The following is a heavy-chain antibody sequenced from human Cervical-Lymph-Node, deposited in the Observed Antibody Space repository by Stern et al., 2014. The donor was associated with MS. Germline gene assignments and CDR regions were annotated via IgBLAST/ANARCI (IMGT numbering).Heavy chain of an antibody. Sequence: EVQLVESGGDLVQPGGSLRLSCAASGFTFHRYTMNWVRHTPGKGLEWVAYISTSGRVIYYADSVEGRFIISRDNAKNSLFLQMNSLRVEDTAVYYCARDFGLWGQGTPVTVSS. CDR1: GFTFHRYT. V-gene: IGHV3-48*01. D-gene: IGHD3-16*01. CDR3: ARDFGL. J-gene: IGHJ4*02. CDR2: ISTSGRVI.